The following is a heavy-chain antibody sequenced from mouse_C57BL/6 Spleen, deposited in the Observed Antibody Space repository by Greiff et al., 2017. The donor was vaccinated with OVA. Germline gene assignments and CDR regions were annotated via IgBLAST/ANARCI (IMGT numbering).Heavy chain of an antibody. CDR3: ASQRNYLFAY. D-gene: IGHD2-1*01. CDR1: GYTFTSYW. CDR2: IDPSDSET. V-gene: IGHV1-52*01. J-gene: IGHJ3*01. Sequence: VQLQQPGAELVRPGSSVKLSCKASGYTFTSYWMHWVKQRPIQGLEWIGNIDPSDSETHYNQKFKDKATLTVDKSSGTAYMQLSSLTSEDSAVYYCASQRNYLFAYWGQGTLVTVSA.